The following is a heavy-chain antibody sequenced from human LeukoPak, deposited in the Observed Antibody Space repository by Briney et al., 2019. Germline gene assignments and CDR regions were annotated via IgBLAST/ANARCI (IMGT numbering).Heavy chain of an antibody. Sequence: SETLSLTCTVSGASISSNYWSWIRQPPGRGLEWIGYIYYSGSTNYNPSLKSRVTISVDTSKNQFSLKLSSVTAANTAVYYCARVPPGELVDYWGQGTLVTVSS. CDR1: GASISSNY. V-gene: IGHV4-59*01. D-gene: IGHD3-10*01. CDR3: ARVPPGELVDY. CDR2: IYYSGST. J-gene: IGHJ4*02.